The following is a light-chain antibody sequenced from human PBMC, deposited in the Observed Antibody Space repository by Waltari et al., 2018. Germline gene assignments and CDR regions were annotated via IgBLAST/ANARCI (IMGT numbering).Light chain of an antibody. Sequence: FMLTQPHSVSESPGKTVTISCTASSGRISTNYVHWSQQRPGSAPTTVIYDKRQKPSGVPDRFSGSIDDFSNSASLTISELQTEDEADYYCQSYYNRSLVFGGGTRLTVL. CDR3: QSYYNRSLV. CDR1: SGRISTNY. J-gene: IGLJ2*01. V-gene: IGLV6-57*02. CDR2: DKR.